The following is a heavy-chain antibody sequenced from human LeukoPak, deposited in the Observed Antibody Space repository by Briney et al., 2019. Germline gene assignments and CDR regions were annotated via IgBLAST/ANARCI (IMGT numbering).Heavy chain of an antibody. CDR1: GFTFSSYE. CDR2: ISSSGSTI. J-gene: IGHJ4*02. V-gene: IGHV3-48*03. Sequence: PGGSLRLSCAASGFTFSSYEMNWVRQAPGKGLEWVSYISSSGSTIYYADSVKGRFTISRDNAKNSLYLQMNSLRAEDTAVYYCAGGTRFGVVTSIDYWGQGTLVTVSS. D-gene: IGHD3-3*01. CDR3: AGGTRFGVVTSIDY.